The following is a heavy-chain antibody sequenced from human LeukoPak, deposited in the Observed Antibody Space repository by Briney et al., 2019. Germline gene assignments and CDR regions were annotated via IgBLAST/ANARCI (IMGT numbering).Heavy chain of an antibody. CDR3: AKDISLGGFATVTLGNGMDV. D-gene: IGHD4-17*01. Sequence: PGGSLRLSCAASGFTFDDYAMHWVRQAPGKGLEWVSGISWNSGSIGYADSVKGRFTISRDNAKNSLYLQMNSLRAEDTASYYCAKDISLGGFATVTLGNGMDVWGQGTTVTVSS. V-gene: IGHV3-9*01. CDR1: GFTFDDYA. CDR2: ISWNSGSI. J-gene: IGHJ6*02.